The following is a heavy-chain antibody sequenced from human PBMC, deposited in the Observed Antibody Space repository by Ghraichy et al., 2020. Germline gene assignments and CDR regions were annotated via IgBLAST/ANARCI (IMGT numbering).Heavy chain of an antibody. D-gene: IGHD7-27*01. CDR3: ARLIGWGLGGYGMDV. J-gene: IGHJ6*02. V-gene: IGHV3-7*01. CDR2: IGRDGSEK. Sequence: GGSLRLSCAASGITFSSKCMSWVRQAPGKGLEWVANIGRDGSEKYYVDSVRGRFTISRDNAKNSLYLQMNSLRADDTAVYYCARLIGWGLGGYGMDVWGQGTTVTVSS. CDR1: GITFSSKC.